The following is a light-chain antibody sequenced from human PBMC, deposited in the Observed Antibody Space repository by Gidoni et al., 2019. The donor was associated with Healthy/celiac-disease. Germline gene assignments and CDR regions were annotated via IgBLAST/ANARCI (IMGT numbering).Light chain of an antibody. CDR3: QQSYSTPPNT. V-gene: IGKV1-39*01. Sequence: DIQMTQSRSSLSASVGDRVTITCRASQSISSYLNWYQQKPGKAPKLLIYAASSLQSGVPSRFSGSGSGTDFTLTISSLQPEDFATYYCQQSYSTPPNTFGGGTKVEIK. CDR1: QSISSY. CDR2: AAS. J-gene: IGKJ4*01.